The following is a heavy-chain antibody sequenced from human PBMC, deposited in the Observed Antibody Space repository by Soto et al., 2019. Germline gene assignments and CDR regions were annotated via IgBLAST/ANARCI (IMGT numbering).Heavy chain of an antibody. J-gene: IGHJ4*02. V-gene: IGHV3-33*06. D-gene: IGHD6-19*01. CDR3: EKDFVKTSSGPAE. Sequence: GGSLSLSCAASGFPFSSYCMHWVRQAPGKGLEWVAVIWYDGSNKYYADSVKGRFTISRDNSKNTLFLQMNSLREEDTAVYYWEKDFVKTSSGPAEGGQETWVPVS. CDR2: IWYDGSNK. CDR1: GFPFSSYC.